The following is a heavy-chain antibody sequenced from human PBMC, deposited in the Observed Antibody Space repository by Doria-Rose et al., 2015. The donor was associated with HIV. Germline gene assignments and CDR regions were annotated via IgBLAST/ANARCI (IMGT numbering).Heavy chain of an antibody. J-gene: IGHJ4*02. CDR1: GVSLSSPGMG. D-gene: IGHD6-13*01. V-gene: IGHV2-26*01. CDR2: IFSDDVR. Sequence: ESGPVLVKPTETLTLTCTVSGVSLSSPGMGVSWIRQPPGKALEWLAYIFSDDVRSYKTYLNSRLTISRGTSKSQAVLTMTDMDPVDTATYYCARIKSSRWYHKYYFDFWGQGTLVIVSA. CDR3: ARIKSSRWYHKYYFDF.